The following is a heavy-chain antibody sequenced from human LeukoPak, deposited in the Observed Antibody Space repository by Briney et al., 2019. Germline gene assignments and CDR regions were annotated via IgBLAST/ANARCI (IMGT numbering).Heavy chain of an antibody. CDR2: INTDGST. D-gene: IGHD2-8*01. Sequence: GGSLRLSYAASGFTFSNYWMHWVRQTPGKGLVWVSRINTDGSTSYADSVKGRFTISRDNAKDTLYLQMNSLRAEDTAVYYCARDLMVGSPFDSWGQGTLVTVSS. CDR1: GFTFSNYW. J-gene: IGHJ4*02. V-gene: IGHV3-74*01. CDR3: ARDLMVGSPFDS.